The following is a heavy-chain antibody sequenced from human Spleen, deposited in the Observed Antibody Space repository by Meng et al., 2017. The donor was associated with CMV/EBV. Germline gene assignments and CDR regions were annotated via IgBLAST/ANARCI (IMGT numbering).Heavy chain of an antibody. V-gene: IGHV1-2*02. D-gene: IGHD4-17*01. CDR1: GYTFTVYY. Sequence: ASGYTFTVYYMPWVRQAPGQGLEWMGWINPNSGGTKYAQKFQGRVTMTWDTSISTAYMELSRLRSDDTAVYYCARAAYGDSFGYFDLWGRDTLVTVSS. CDR2: INPNSGGT. J-gene: IGHJ2*01. CDR3: ARAAYGDSFGYFDL.